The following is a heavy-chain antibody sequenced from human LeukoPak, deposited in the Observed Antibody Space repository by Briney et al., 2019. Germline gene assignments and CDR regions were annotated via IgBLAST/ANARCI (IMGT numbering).Heavy chain of an antibody. D-gene: IGHD4-17*01. CDR2: ISGSGGST. J-gene: IGHJ4*02. Sequence: GGSLRLSCAASGFTFSSYAMSWVRQAPGKGLEWVSAISGSGGSTYYADSVKGRFTISRDNSKNTLYLQMNSLRAEDTAVYYCAKVVRGYGDSRPFDYWGQGTLVTVSS. CDR1: GFTFSSYA. CDR3: AKVVRGYGDSRPFDY. V-gene: IGHV3-23*01.